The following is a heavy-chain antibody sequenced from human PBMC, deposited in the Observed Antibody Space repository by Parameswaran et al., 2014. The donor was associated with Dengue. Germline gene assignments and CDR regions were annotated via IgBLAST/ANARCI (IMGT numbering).Heavy chain of an antibody. J-gene: IGHJ4*02. D-gene: IGHD3-22*01. Sequence: VRQMPGKGLEWIGEINRSGSTNYNPSLKSRVTISVDTSKNQFSLKLSSVTAADTAVYYCARGWTVIGEPYYYDSSGYLVFDYWGQGTLVTVSS. CDR2: INRSGST. V-gene: IGHV4-34*01. CDR3: ARGWTVIGEPYYYDSSGYLVFDY.